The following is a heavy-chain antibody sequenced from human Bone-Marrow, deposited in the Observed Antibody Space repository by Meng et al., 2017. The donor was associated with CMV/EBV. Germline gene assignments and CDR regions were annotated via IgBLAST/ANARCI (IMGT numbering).Heavy chain of an antibody. V-gene: IGHV3-20*04. CDR1: GFTFDDYA. Sequence: ESLKISCAASGFTFDDYAMTWVRQAPGKGLEWVSGINWNGGYTYYVDSVKGRFTISRDSAKNSLYLQMNSLRAEDAAFYYCARGPYALDTWSHFYYWGRGTLVTVFS. J-gene: IGHJ4*02. D-gene: IGHD2-8*02. CDR2: INWNGGYT. CDR3: ARGPYALDTWSHFYY.